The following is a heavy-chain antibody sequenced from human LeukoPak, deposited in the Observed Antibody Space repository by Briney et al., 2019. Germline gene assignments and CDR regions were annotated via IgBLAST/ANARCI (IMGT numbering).Heavy chain of an antibody. D-gene: IGHD1-26*01. CDR1: GGSISSSSYY. V-gene: IGHV4-39*07. CDR2: IYYSGST. Sequence: SETLSLTCSVSGGSISSSSYYWGWIRQPPGKGLEWIGSIYYSGSTYYNPSLKSRVTISVDTSKNQFSLKLSSVTAADTAVYYCARVASGSYLGRNNWFDPWGQGTLVTVSS. J-gene: IGHJ5*02. CDR3: ARVASGSYLGRNNWFDP.